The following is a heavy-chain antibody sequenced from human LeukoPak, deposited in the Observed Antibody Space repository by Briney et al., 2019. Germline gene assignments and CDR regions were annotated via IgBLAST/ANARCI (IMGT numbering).Heavy chain of an antibody. CDR1: GGSFSGYY. CDR3: AREGYSSGWYWDY. D-gene: IGHD6-19*01. J-gene: IGHJ4*02. Sequence: SETLSLTCAVYGGSFSGYYWSWIRQPPGKGLEWIGEINHSGSTNQNPSLKSRVTISVDTSKNQFSLKLSSVTAADTAVYYCAREGYSSGWYWDYWGQGTLVTVSS. CDR2: INHSGST. V-gene: IGHV4-34*01.